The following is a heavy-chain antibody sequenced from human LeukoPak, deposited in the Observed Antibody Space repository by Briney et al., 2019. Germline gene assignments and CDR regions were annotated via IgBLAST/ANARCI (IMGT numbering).Heavy chain of an antibody. J-gene: IGHJ6*03. D-gene: IGHD2-2*01. V-gene: IGHV1-2*02. Sequence: GASVKVSCKGTGYTYTGYYMHSVRQAPGQGLEWMGWINPNSGGTNYAQKFQGRVTMTRETSISTAYMELSRLRSDDTAVYYCARVPAASYYYFDYIDLLGEGTTGTVSS. CDR1: GYTYTGYY. CDR2: INPNSGGT. CDR3: ARVPAASYYYFDYIDL.